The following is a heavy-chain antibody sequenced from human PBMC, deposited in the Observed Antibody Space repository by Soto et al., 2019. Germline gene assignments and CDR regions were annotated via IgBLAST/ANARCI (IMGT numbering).Heavy chain of an antibody. Sequence: PGWSLRLSCAASGFTFSSYGMDLVRQAPGKGLEWVSGISGSGDTTDYADSVKGRFTISRDNSKNTLYLQMNTLRAEDTALYYCAKDLHVWGSYRQYGVDHWGEGTLVTVS. J-gene: IGHJ4*02. CDR3: AKDLHVWGSYRQYGVDH. CDR1: GFTFSSYG. CDR2: ISGSGDTT. D-gene: IGHD3-16*02. V-gene: IGHV3-23*01.